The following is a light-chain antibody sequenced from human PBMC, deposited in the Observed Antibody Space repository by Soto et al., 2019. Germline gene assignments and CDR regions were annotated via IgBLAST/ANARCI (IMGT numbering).Light chain of an antibody. CDR3: QQHGSSPGT. Sequence: EIVLTQSPGTLSLSPGERATLSCRASQSVSSSYLAWYQQKPGQAPRLIIYGASTRATGIPDRFSGRGSGTDFTLTISRLEPEDFAVYYCQQHGSSPGTFGQGTKVEIK. CDR2: GAS. J-gene: IGKJ1*01. CDR1: QSVSSSY. V-gene: IGKV3-20*01.